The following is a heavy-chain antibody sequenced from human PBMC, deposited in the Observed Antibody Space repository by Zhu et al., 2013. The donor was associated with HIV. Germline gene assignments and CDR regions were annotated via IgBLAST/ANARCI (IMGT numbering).Heavy chain of an antibody. CDR3: ARVLSHYDSNGQWSVLVVRGY. CDR1: GYTFISYD. D-gene: IGHD3-22*01. Sequence: QIQLVQSGGEVKSPGASVKVSCKTSGYTFISYDISWVRQAPGQGLEWMGWISAYSGHRDYAQTVQDRLTMTTDTSTSTAYMELRSLRSDDTAVYYCARVLSHYDSNGQWSVLVVRGYWGQGTRVTVSS. CDR2: ISAYSGHR. V-gene: IGHV1-18*04. J-gene: IGHJ4*02.